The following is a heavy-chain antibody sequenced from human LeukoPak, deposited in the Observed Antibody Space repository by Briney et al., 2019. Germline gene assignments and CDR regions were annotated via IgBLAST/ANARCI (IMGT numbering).Heavy chain of an antibody. CDR1: GGSISNYY. V-gene: IGHV4-59*01. Sequence: SETLSLICTVSGGSISNYYWSWIRQPPGKGLEWIGYIYYSGSTNYNPSLKSRVTISVDTSKNQFSLKLSSVTAADTAVYYCARDGSFPIYYYGMDVWGQGITVTVSS. J-gene: IGHJ6*02. D-gene: IGHD1-26*01. CDR2: IYYSGST. CDR3: ARDGSFPIYYYGMDV.